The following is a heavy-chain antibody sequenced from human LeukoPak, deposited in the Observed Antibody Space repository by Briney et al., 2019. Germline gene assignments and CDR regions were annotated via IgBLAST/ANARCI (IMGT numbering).Heavy chain of an antibody. V-gene: IGHV3-7*01. CDR1: GFTFSSYA. J-gene: IGHJ4*02. CDR2: IKQDGSEK. CDR3: ARRLAVAGVGDF. Sequence: GGSLRLSCAASGFTFSSYAMRWVRQAPGKGLEWVANIKQDGSEKYYVDSVKGRFTISRDNAKSSLYLQMNRLRADDTAVYFCARRLAVAGVGDFWGQGTLVTVSS. D-gene: IGHD6-19*01.